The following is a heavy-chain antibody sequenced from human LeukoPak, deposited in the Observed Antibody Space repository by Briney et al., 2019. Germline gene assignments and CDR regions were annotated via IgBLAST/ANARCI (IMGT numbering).Heavy chain of an antibody. Sequence: SETLSLACTVSGGSLNSNSYYWGWIRQPPGEGLEWIGGIYYSGNTYYNPSLKSRVTISVDTSKNQFSLNLSSVTAAETSIYYCAGSYSSTWYSTFDIWGQGTMVTVSS. CDR3: AGSYSSTWYSTFDI. J-gene: IGHJ3*02. CDR1: GGSLNSNSYY. D-gene: IGHD6-13*01. CDR2: IYYSGNT. V-gene: IGHV4-39*01.